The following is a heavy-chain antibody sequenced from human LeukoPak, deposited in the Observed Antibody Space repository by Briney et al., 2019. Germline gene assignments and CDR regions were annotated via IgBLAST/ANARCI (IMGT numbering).Heavy chain of an antibody. CDR3: ARGSLYCSSTSCGFDY. D-gene: IGHD2-2*01. CDR1: GGTFSSYA. Sequence: ASVKVSCKASGGTFSSYAISWVRQAPGQGLEWMGWINPNSGGTNYAQKFQGRVTMTRDTSISTAYMELSRLRSDDTAVYYCARGSLYCSSTSCGFDYWGQGTLVTVSS. V-gene: IGHV1-2*02. CDR2: INPNSGGT. J-gene: IGHJ4*02.